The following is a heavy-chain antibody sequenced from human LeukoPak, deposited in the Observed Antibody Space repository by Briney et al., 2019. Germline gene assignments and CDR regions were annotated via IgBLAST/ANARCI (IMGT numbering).Heavy chain of an antibody. D-gene: IGHD2-2*01. Sequence: EWMGGXXPIFGTANYAQKFQGRVTITADKSTSTAYMELSSLRSEDTAVYYCARLVVVPAPSKYGMDVWGKGTTVTVSS. CDR3: ARLVVVPAPSKYGMDV. CDR2: XXPIFGTA. J-gene: IGHJ6*04. V-gene: IGHV1-69*06.